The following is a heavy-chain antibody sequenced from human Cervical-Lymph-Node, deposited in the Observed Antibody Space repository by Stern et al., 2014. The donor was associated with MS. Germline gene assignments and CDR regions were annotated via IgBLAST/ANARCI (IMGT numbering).Heavy chain of an antibody. CDR2: IYHSGTT. Sequence: QLQLQESGPGLVKPSETLSLTCSVSGGSLTGYSCSWIRQSPGKGLEWIGSIYHSGTTQSHPSLKRRLTMSVDTSNNQFSLKLNSVTTEDTAVYYCARNRYPTTWFDSWGQGTLVIVSS. V-gene: IGHV4-4*09. J-gene: IGHJ5*01. CDR1: GGSLTGYS. D-gene: IGHD1-1*01. CDR3: ARNRYPTTWFDS.